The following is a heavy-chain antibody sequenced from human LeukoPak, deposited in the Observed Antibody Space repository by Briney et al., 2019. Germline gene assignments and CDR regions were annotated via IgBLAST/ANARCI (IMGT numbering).Heavy chain of an antibody. D-gene: IGHD2-15*01. CDR3: ARLYCSGGSCYFDY. Sequence: PGGSLRLSCAASGFTVSSNYMSWVRQALGKGLEWVSVIYSGGSTYYADSVKGRFTISRDNSKNTLYLQMNSLRAEDTAVYYCARLYCSGGSCYFDYWGQGTLVTVSS. CDR2: IYSGGST. CDR1: GFTVSSNY. V-gene: IGHV3-53*01. J-gene: IGHJ4*02.